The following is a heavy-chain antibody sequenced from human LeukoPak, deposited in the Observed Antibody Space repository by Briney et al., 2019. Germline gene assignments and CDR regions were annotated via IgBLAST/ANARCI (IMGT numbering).Heavy chain of an antibody. CDR1: GFTFSDYY. Sequence: GGSLRLSCAASGFTFSDYYMSWIRQAPGKGLEWVSYISSSSSYTNYADSVKGRFTISRDNAKNSLYLQMNSPRAEDTAVYYCAKTKEIQLWDYYGMDVWGQGTTVTVSS. J-gene: IGHJ6*02. V-gene: IGHV3-11*03. CDR3: AKTKEIQLWDYYGMDV. CDR2: ISSSSSYT. D-gene: IGHD5-18*01.